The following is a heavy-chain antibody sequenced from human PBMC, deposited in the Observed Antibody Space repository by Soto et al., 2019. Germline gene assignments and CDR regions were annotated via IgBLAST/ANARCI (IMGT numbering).Heavy chain of an antibody. CDR3: AGLRGYAGSPIDY. V-gene: IGHV4-59*01. CDR2: ISYSGNT. Sequence: SETLSLTCTVSGGSIISGYWSWIRQPPGKGLEWIGYISYSGNTNYNPSLKSRVTMSVDTPKNQFSLRLSSVTTADPAVYYCAGLRGYAGSPIDYWGQGTLVTVSS. D-gene: IGHD2-15*01. J-gene: IGHJ4*02. CDR1: GGSIISGY.